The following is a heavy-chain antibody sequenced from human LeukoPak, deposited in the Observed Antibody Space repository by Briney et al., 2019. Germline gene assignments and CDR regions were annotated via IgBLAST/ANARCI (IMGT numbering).Heavy chain of an antibody. D-gene: IGHD4-17*01. V-gene: IGHV1-8*02. CDR1: GYTFTNYD. CDR3: AKGIGDYGAPFDY. Sequence: GASVKVSCKASGYTFTNYDINWVRQAPGQGLEWMGWMNPNSGNTGYAQKFQGRVIMTRDTSISTAYMELSSLRSEDTAVYYCAKGIGDYGAPFDYWGQGTLVTVSS. J-gene: IGHJ4*02. CDR2: MNPNSGNT.